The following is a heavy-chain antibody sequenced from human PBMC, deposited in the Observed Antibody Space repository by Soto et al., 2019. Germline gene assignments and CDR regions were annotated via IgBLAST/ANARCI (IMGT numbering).Heavy chain of an antibody. J-gene: IGHJ4*02. CDR2: IYYSGST. D-gene: IGHD2-15*01. Sequence: SETLSLTCTVSGGSISSYDWSWIRQPPGKGLEWIGYIYYSGSTNYNPSLKSRVTISVDTSKNQFSLKLSSVTAADTAVYYCATMGTPATGLYFFDYWGQGSLVTVS. V-gene: IGHV4-59*01. CDR1: GGSISSYD. CDR3: ATMGTPATGLYFFDY.